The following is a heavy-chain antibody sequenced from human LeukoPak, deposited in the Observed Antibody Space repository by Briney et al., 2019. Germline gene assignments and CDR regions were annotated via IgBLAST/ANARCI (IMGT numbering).Heavy chain of an antibody. V-gene: IGHV4-4*07. J-gene: IGHJ6*03. CDR3: ARLKFYDSTGYSPGYYMDV. D-gene: IGHD3-22*01. CDR1: GGAIISYY. CDR2: IYPTGNT. Sequence: SETLPLTCSVSGGAIISYYWSWIRQPAGKGPEWIGRIYPTGNTDYNPSLKTRVTMSTDLSKKQFSLRLRPVTAADTAVYYCARLKFYDSTGYSPGYYMDVWGKGTAVTVSS.